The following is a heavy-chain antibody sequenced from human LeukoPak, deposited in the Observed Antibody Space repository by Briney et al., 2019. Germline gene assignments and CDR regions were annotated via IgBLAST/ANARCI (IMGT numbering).Heavy chain of an antibody. Sequence: GGSLRLSCAASGFTFDDYAMHWVRQAPGKGLEWVSGISWNSGSIGYADSVKGRFTISRDNAKNSLYLQMNSLRAEDTALYYCAKDMGSHCSGGSCKAPFDYWGQGTLVTVSS. V-gene: IGHV3-9*01. CDR3: AKDMGSHCSGGSCKAPFDY. CDR1: GFTFDDYA. CDR2: ISWNSGSI. D-gene: IGHD2-15*01. J-gene: IGHJ4*02.